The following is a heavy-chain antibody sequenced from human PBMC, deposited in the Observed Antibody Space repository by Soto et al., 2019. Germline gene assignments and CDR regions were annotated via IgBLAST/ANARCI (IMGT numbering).Heavy chain of an antibody. CDR1: GFTFSSYS. CDR2: ISSSSSYI. Sequence: PGGSLRLSCAASGFTFSSYSMNWVRQAPGKGLEWVSSISSSSSYIYYADSVKGQFTISRDNAKNSLFLQMNSLRAEDTSVYYCARDITWGPDNWFDPWGQGTLVTVSS. V-gene: IGHV3-21*01. CDR3: ARDITWGPDNWFDP. D-gene: IGHD1-20*01. J-gene: IGHJ5*02.